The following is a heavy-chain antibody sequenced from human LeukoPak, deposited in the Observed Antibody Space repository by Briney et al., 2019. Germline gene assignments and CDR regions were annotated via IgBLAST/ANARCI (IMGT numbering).Heavy chain of an antibody. Sequence: ASVKVSCRASGGTFSSYAISWVRQAPGQGLEWMGGIIPIFGTANYAQKFQGRVTITADESTSTAYMELSSLRSEGTAVYYCASPSDIVVVPAACHYYGMDVWGQGTTVTVSS. J-gene: IGHJ6*02. D-gene: IGHD2-2*01. CDR2: IIPIFGTA. CDR1: GGTFSSYA. CDR3: ASPSDIVVVPAACHYYGMDV. V-gene: IGHV1-69*13.